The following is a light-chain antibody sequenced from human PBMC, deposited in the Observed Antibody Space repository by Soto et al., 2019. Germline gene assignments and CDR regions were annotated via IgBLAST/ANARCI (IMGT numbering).Light chain of an antibody. CDR2: DAS. Sequence: DIQMTQSPFTLSASVGDRVTITCRASQTISSWLAWYQQIPGKAPKLLIYDASNLESGVPSRFSGSGSGTEFTLTISSLQPDDFATYYCQQSHNTPWTFGQGTKVDIK. V-gene: IGKV1-5*01. CDR1: QTISSW. CDR3: QQSHNTPWT. J-gene: IGKJ1*01.